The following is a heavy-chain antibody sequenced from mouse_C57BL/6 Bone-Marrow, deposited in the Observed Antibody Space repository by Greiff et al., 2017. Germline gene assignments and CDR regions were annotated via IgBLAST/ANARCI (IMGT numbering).Heavy chain of an antibody. J-gene: IGHJ1*03. CDR3: ARPGPLYYYGSSYGYFDV. CDR1: GYTFTEYT. V-gene: IGHV1-62-2*01. CDR2: FYPGSGSI. Sequence: VQLQQSGAELVKPGASVKLSCKASGYTFTEYTIHWVKQRSGQGLEWIGWFYPGSGSIKYNEKFKDKATLTADKSSSTVYMELSRLTSEDSAVXFCARPGPLYYYGSSYGYFDVWGTGTTVTVSS. D-gene: IGHD1-1*01.